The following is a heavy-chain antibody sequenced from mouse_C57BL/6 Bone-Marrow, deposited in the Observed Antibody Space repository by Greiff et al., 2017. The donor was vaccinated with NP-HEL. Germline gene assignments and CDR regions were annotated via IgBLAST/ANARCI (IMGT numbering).Heavy chain of an antibody. CDR1: GYTFTDYY. J-gene: IGHJ4*01. CDR3: ARSEGYYYGSTYYYAMDY. Sequence: QVQLQQSGPELVKPGASVKISCKASGYTFTDYYINWVKQRPGQGLEWIGWIFPGSGSTYYNEKFKGKATLTVDKSSSTAYMLLSSLTSEDSAVYFCARSEGYYYGSTYYYAMDYWGQGTSVTVSS. V-gene: IGHV1-75*01. D-gene: IGHD1-1*01. CDR2: IFPGSGST.